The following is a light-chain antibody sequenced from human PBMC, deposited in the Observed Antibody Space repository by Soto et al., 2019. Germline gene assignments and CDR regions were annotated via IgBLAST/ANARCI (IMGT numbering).Light chain of an antibody. CDR1: SSDGGGYNY. CDR3: SSYTSSNTLV. CDR2: EVD. V-gene: IGLV2-14*01. Sequence: QSVLAQPASVSGSPGQSTIISCTGTSSDGGGYNYVSWYQQHPGKAPKFLIYEVDNRASGVSDRFSGSKSGNTASLTISGLQAEDEADYYCSSYTSSNTLVFGTGTKLTVL. J-gene: IGLJ1*01.